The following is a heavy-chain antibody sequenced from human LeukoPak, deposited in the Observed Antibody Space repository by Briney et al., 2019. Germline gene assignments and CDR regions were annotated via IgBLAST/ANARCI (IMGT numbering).Heavy chain of an antibody. V-gene: IGHV4-59*01. D-gene: IGHD5-18*01. J-gene: IGHJ6*02. CDR1: GGSIRNFY. Sequence: PSETLSLTCTVSGGSIRNFYWSWNRQPPGKGLEWIGYVHNSGSTNYNPSLKNRVTISVDTSKNQFSLMLSSVTAADTAVYYCARVGYSYGVYYYYGMDVWGQGTTVTVSS. CDR2: VHNSGST. CDR3: ARVGYSYGVYYYYGMDV.